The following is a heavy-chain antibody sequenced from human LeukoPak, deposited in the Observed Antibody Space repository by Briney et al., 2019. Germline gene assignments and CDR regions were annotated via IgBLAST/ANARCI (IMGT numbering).Heavy chain of an antibody. CDR2: ISGSGGST. D-gene: IGHD4-17*01. J-gene: IGHJ4*02. CDR3: AKDGLTVTTRQNYFDY. Sequence: PGGSLRLSCAASGFTFSSYAMSWVRQAPGKGLEWVSAISGSGGSTYYADSVKGRFTISRDNSKNTLYLQMNSLRAEDTAVYYCAKDGLTVTTRQNYFDYWGQGTLVTVSS. CDR1: GFTFSSYA. V-gene: IGHV3-23*01.